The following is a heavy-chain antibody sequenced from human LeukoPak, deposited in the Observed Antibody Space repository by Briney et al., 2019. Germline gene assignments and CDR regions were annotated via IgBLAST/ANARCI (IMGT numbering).Heavy chain of an antibody. CDR1: GFTVSSNY. J-gene: IGHJ4*02. Sequence: GGSLRLSCAASGFTVSSNYMSWVRQAPGKGLEWVSVIYSGGDTYYADSVKGRFTISRDNSKNTLYLQMNSLRAEDTAAYYCARETGTYYFDYWGQGTLVTVSS. D-gene: IGHD1-1*01. CDR3: ARETGTYYFDY. V-gene: IGHV3-53*01. CDR2: IYSGGDT.